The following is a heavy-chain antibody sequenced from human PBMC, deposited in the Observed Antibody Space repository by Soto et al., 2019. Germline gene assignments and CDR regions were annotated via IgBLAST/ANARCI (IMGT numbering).Heavy chain of an antibody. CDR1: GFTLSSYS. CDR3: ASEGYSGYRFYYYYGMDV. V-gene: IGHV3-21*01. CDR2: ISSSSSYI. J-gene: IGHJ6*02. D-gene: IGHD5-12*01. Sequence: GXSLRLSCAASGFTLSSYSLNWFRQAPGNGLEWVSSISSSSSYIYYADSVKGRFTISRDNAKNSLYLQMNSLRAEDTAVYYCASEGYSGYRFYYYYGMDVWGQGTTVTVSS.